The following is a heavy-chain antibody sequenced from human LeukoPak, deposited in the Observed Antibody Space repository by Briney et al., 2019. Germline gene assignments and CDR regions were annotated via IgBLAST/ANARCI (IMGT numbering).Heavy chain of an antibody. J-gene: IGHJ4*02. CDR2: MSGRGGST. CDR1: GFTFSSYA. CDR3: ARPAVDTAMVSRFDY. Sequence: GGSLRLSCAASGFTFSSYAMNWVRQAPGKGLEWISVMSGRGGSTDYADSVKGRFIISRDNSKNTLYLQMNSLRAEDTAVYYCARPAVDTAMVSRFDYWGQGSLVTVSS. V-gene: IGHV3-23*01. D-gene: IGHD5-18*01.